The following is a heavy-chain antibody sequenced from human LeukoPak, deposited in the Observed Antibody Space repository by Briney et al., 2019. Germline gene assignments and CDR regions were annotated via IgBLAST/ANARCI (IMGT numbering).Heavy chain of an antibody. Sequence: RSSETLSLTCTVSGGSISSSSYYWGWIRQPPGKGLEWIGEVNHSGSTNYNPSLKSRVTISVDTSKNQFSLKLSSVTAADTAVYYCARSYAHDYWGQGTLVTVSS. CDR1: GGSISSSSYY. V-gene: IGHV4-39*07. D-gene: IGHD2-2*01. J-gene: IGHJ4*02. CDR3: ARSYAHDY. CDR2: VNHSGST.